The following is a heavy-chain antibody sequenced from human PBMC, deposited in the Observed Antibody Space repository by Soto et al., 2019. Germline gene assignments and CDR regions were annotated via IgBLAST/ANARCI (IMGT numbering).Heavy chain of an antibody. CDR2: IWYDGSNK. D-gene: IGHD2-15*01. V-gene: IGHV3-33*01. CDR3: ARGLYCSGGSCPGQYGMDV. Sequence: PGGSLRLSCAASGFTFSSYGMHWVRQAPGKGLEWVAVIWYDGSNKYYADSVKGRFTISRDNSKNTLYLQMNSLRAEDTAVYYCARGLYCSGGSCPGQYGMDVWGQGTTVTVS. J-gene: IGHJ6*02. CDR1: GFTFSSYG.